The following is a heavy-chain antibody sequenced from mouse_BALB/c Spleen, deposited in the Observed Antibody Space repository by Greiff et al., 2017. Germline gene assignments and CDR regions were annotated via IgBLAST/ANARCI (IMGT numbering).Heavy chain of an antibody. V-gene: IGHV5-6-4*01. CDR2: LSSGGSYT. D-gene: IGHD1-1*01. CDR3: TRERYYFDY. J-gene: IGHJ2*01. Sequence: EVKVVESGGGLVKPGGSLKLSCAASGFTFSSYTMSWVRQTPEKRLEWVATLSSGGSYTYYPDSVKGRFTISRDNAKNTLYLQMSSLKSEDTAMYYCTRERYYFDYWGQGTTLTVSS. CDR1: GFTFSSYT.